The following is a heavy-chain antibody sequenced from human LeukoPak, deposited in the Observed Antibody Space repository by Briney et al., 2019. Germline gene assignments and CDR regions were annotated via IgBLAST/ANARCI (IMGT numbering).Heavy chain of an antibody. CDR1: GGSISIYY. D-gene: IGHD3-3*01. V-gene: IGHV4-59*08. CDR3: ARSRRVAEILEWSYFDY. Sequence: SETLSLTCTVSGGSISIYYWSWIRQPPGKGLEWIGYIYYSGSTNYNPSLKSRVTISVDTSKNQFSLKLSSVTAADTAVYYCARSRRVAEILEWSYFDYWGQGTLVTVSS. J-gene: IGHJ4*02. CDR2: IYYSGST.